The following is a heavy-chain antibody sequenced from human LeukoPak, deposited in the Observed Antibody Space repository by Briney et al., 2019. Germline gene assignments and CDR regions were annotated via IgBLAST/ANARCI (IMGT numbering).Heavy chain of an antibody. CDR3: ARVAGSTMRYFDY. CDR2: IYYSGST. CDR1: GGSISSYY. D-gene: IGHD5-24*01. V-gene: IGHV4-59*01. J-gene: IGHJ4*02. Sequence: SETLSLTCTVSGGSISSYYWSWIRQPPGKGLEWIGYIYYSGSTNYNPSLKSRVTISVDTSKNQFSLKLSSVTAADTAVYYCARVAGSTMRYFDYWGQGTLVTVSS.